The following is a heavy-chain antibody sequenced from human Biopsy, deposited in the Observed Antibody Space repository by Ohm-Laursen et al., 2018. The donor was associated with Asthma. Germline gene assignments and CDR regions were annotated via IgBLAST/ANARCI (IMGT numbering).Heavy chain of an antibody. Sequence: SLRLSCSASAFTFSSYNFHWVRQAPGKGLEWVAVISFDGRQTYYADSVKGRFTISRDNSKNTLYLQMNSLRAEDTAVYYCAKERYYDFWSGYPIWGQGTMVTVSS. CDR1: AFTFSSYN. CDR2: ISFDGRQT. V-gene: IGHV3-30*18. CDR3: AKERYYDFWSGYPI. J-gene: IGHJ3*02. D-gene: IGHD3-3*01.